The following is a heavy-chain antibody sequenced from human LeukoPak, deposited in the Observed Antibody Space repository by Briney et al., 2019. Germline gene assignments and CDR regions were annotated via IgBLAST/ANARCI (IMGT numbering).Heavy chain of an antibody. CDR1: GFTFSDYY. CDR2: ISSSGSTI. Sequence: GGSLRLSCAASGFTFSDYYMSWIRQAPGKGLEWVSYISSSGSTIYYADSVKGRFTISRDNAKNSLYLQMNSLRAEDTAVYYCARVYYGSGSLYYYYYYMDVWGKGTTVIISS. V-gene: IGHV3-11*01. CDR3: ARVYYGSGSLYYYYYYMDV. D-gene: IGHD3-10*01. J-gene: IGHJ6*03.